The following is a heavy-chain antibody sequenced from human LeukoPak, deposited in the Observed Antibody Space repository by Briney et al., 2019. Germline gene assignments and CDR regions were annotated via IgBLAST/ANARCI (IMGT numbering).Heavy chain of an antibody. V-gene: IGHV3-48*04. Sequence: GGSLTLSCAASGFTFSSYSMNWVRQAPGKELEWVSSISSSSSTIYYADSVKGRFTISRDNAKNSLYLQMNSLRAEDTAVYYCAIGTSGGLDYWGQGTLVTVSS. CDR1: GFTFSSYS. CDR3: AIGTSGGLDY. D-gene: IGHD2-15*01. CDR2: ISSSSSTI. J-gene: IGHJ4*02.